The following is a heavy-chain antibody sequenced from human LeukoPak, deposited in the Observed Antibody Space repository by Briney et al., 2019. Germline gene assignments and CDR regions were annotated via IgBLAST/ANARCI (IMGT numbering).Heavy chain of an antibody. CDR2: IIPILGIA. CDR3: ASGVYDSSGYSDFDY. CDR1: GGTFSSYT. D-gene: IGHD3-22*01. V-gene: IGHV1-69*02. Sequence: SVKVSCKASGGTFSSYTISWVRQAPGQGLEWMGRIIPILGIANYAQKFQGRVTITADKSTGTAYMELSSLRSEDTAVYYCASGVYDSSGYSDFDYWGQGTLVTVSS. J-gene: IGHJ4*02.